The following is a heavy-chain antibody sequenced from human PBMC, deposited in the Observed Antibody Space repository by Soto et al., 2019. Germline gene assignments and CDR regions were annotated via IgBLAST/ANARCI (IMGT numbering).Heavy chain of an antibody. CDR2: ISYDGSNK. Sequence: QVQLVESGGGVVQPGRSLRLSCAASGFTFSSYAMHWVRQAPGKGLEWVAVISYDGSNKYYADSVKGRFTISRDNSKNTLYLQMNSLRAEDTAVYYCARGEGSFDYWGQGTLVTVSS. V-gene: IGHV3-30-3*01. CDR1: GFTFSSYA. CDR3: ARGEGSFDY. D-gene: IGHD2-21*01. J-gene: IGHJ4*02.